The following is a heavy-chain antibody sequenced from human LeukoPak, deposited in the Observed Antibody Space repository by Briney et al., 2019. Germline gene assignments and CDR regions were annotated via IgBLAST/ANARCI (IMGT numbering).Heavy chain of an antibody. D-gene: IGHD2-2*01. CDR1: GFTFSSYS. Sequence: GGSLRLSCAASGFTFSSYSMNWVRQAPGKGLEWASSISSSSSYIYYADSVKGRFTISRDNAKNSLYLQMNSLRAEDTAVYYCAREDSQGLDLVVVPAAGSFESWGQGTLVTVSS. V-gene: IGHV3-21*01. CDR2: ISSSSSYI. CDR3: AREDSQGLDLVVVPAAGSFES. J-gene: IGHJ4*02.